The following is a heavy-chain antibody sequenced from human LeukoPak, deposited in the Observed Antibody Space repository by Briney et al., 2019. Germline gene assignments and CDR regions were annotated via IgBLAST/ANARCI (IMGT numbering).Heavy chain of an antibody. D-gene: IGHD2-15*01. V-gene: IGHV3-21*01. J-gene: IGHJ5*02. CDR3: ARDGGYCSGGSCNNWFDP. CDR1: GFTFNSYN. CDR2: ISSSSAYI. Sequence: GASLRLSCAAYGFTFNSYNMNWVRQAPGKGLEWVASISSSSAYIYYADSVKGRFTISRDNAKNSLYLEMNSLRAEDTAVYYCARDGGYCSGGSCNNWFDPWGQGTLVTVSS.